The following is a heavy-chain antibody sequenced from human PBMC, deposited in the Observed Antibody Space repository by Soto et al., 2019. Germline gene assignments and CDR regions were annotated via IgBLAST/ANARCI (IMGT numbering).Heavy chain of an antibody. CDR1: GFTFSSYA. CDR2: ISGSGGST. Sequence: EVQLLESGGGLVQPGGSLRLPCAASGFTFSSYARSWVRQAPGKGLEWVLAISGSGGSTYYVDSVKARFTISRDNAKNTRYLQMNRLRAEDTAVDDVANELGCGYDSDYFDYWGQGTLVTVSS. V-gene: IGHV3-23*01. D-gene: IGHD5-12*01. J-gene: IGHJ4*02. CDR3: ANELGCGYDSDYFDY.